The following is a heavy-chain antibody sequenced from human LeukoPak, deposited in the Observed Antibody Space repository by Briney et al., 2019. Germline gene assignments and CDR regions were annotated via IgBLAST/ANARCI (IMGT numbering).Heavy chain of an antibody. CDR3: ARRSLYSSDDAFDI. Sequence: PSETLSLTCTVSGGSISSYYWSWIRQPAGKGLEWIGRIYTSGSTNYNPSLKSRVTMSVDTSKNQFSLKLSSVTAADTAVYYCARRSLYSSDDAFDIWGQGTMVTASS. J-gene: IGHJ3*02. V-gene: IGHV4-4*07. CDR2: IYTSGST. D-gene: IGHD6-25*01. CDR1: GGSISSYY.